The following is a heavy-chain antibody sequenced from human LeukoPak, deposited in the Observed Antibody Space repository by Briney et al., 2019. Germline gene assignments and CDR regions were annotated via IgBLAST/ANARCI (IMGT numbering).Heavy chain of an antibody. J-gene: IGHJ3*02. D-gene: IGHD3-22*01. Sequence: GGSLRLSCAASGFTFSTYSMNWVRQAPGKGLEWVSLIYNDGRTYYADSVKGRCTISRDNLKNVLYLQMNSLKVEDTALYYCARGLFLSGYLDAFDIWGQGTVVTVSS. CDR1: GFTFSTYS. CDR2: IYNDGRT. V-gene: IGHV3-53*01. CDR3: ARGLFLSGYLDAFDI.